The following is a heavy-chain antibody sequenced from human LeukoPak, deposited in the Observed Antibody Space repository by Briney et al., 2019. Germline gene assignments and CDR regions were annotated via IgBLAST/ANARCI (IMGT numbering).Heavy chain of an antibody. J-gene: IGHJ1*01. CDR3: ASASYREYFHH. CDR2: ISAYNGNT. CDR1: GYTFTSYG. D-gene: IGHD2-2*01. V-gene: IGHV1-18*01. Sequence: GASVKVSCKASGYTFTSYGISWVRQAPGQGLEWMGWISAYNGNTNYAQKLQGRVTMTTDTSTSTAYMELRSLRSDDAAVYYCASASYREYFHHWGQGTLVTVSS.